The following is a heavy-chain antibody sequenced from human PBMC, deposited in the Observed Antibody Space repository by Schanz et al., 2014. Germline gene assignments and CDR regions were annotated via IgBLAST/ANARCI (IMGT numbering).Heavy chain of an antibody. CDR1: GFTFSFSG. D-gene: IGHD4-17*01. V-gene: IGHV3-30*02. CDR2: IRSDGSNE. Sequence: QVQLVESGGGVVQPGGSLRLSCAASGFTFSFSGMQWVRQAPGKGLEWVAFIRSDGSNENYADSVRGRFTISRDNSKTTLYLQLTSLRTEDTTVYYCAKATYADYGYFHSWGQGTLVPVSS. J-gene: IGHJ4*02. CDR3: AKATYADYGYFHS.